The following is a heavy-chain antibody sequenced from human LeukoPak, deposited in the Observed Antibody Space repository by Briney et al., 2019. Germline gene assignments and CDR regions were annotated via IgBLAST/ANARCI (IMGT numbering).Heavy chain of an antibody. D-gene: IGHD3-10*01. CDR3: ARDTLGSGSYYNHY. CDR2: ISDSGGST. Sequence: GGSLRLSRAVSGFTFGSYAMSWVRQAPGKGLEWISAISDSGGSTYYADSWKGRFTIPRHNSQHTLFLQVNSLRAEDTAVYCCARDTLGSGSYYNHYWGQGTLVTVS. V-gene: IGHV3-23*01. J-gene: IGHJ4*02. CDR1: GFTFGSYA.